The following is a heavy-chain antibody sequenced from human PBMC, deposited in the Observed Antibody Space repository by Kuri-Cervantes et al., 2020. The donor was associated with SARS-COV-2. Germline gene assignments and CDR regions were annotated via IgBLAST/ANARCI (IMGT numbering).Heavy chain of an antibody. CDR3: TRRSVTRDY. CDR2: MNPNTGVT. CDR1: GYTFTGYY. D-gene: IGHD2-21*02. J-gene: IGHJ4*02. V-gene: IGHV1-2*02. Sequence: ASVKVSCKASGYTFTGYYMHWVRQAPGQGLEWMGWMNPNTGVTGYTQKFQDRITMTRDTSVSTAYMELSSQTFADTATYYCTRRSVTRDYWGQGTLVTVSS.